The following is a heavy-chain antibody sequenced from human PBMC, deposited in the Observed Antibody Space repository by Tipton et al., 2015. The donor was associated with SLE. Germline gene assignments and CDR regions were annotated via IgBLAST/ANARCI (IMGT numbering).Heavy chain of an antibody. D-gene: IGHD2-15*01. V-gene: IGHV4-34*01. J-gene: IGHJ4*02. Sequence: TLSLTCAVYGGSFSGYYWSWIRQPPGKGLEWIGEINHSGSTNYNPSLKSRVTISVDTSKNQFSLKLSSVTAADTAVYYCAREREELGYCSGGSCYSFDYWGQGTLVTVSS. CDR1: GGSFSGYY. CDR2: INHSGST. CDR3: AREREELGYCSGGSCYSFDY.